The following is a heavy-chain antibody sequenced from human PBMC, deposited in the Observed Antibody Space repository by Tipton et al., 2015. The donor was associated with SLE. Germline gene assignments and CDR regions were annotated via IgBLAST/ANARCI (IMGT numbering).Heavy chain of an antibody. CDR2: IHSSGST. CDR3: ASEGSGTSSTDY. Sequence: TLSLTCTVSGGSISGYYWSWIRQPPGKGLEWIAYIHSSGSTNYNPSLKSRVTISVDTSVNQFSLKLSSVTAADTAVYYCASEGSGTSSTDYWGQGTLVTVSS. V-gene: IGHV4-59*12. J-gene: IGHJ4*02. CDR1: GGSISGYY. D-gene: IGHD3-10*01.